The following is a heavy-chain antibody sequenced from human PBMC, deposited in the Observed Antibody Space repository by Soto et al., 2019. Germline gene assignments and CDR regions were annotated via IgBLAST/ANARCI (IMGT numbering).Heavy chain of an antibody. CDR3: ATTTVTTWGYYYGMDV. CDR1: GGRFSCYA. V-gene: IGHV1-69*13. J-gene: IGHJ6*02. CDR2: IIPIFGTA. D-gene: IGHD4-17*01. Sequence: SVEVSWKDCGGRFSCYAMSWVRQDPGQGLEWMGGIIPIFGTANYAQKFQGRVTITADESTSTAYMELSSLRSEDTAVYYCATTTVTTWGYYYGMDVWGQRTTVTVSS.